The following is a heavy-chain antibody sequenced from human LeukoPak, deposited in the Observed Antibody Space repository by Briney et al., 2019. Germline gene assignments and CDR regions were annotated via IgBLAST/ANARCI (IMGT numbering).Heavy chain of an antibody. CDR1: GYTFTSYC. Sequence: ASVKVSCKASGYTFTSYCMHWVRQAPGQGLEWMGIINPSGGSTSYAQKFQGRVTMTRDMSTSTVYMELSSLRSEDTAVYYCARVRGSGTFDYWGQGTLVTVSS. J-gene: IGHJ4*02. CDR3: ARVRGSGTFDY. V-gene: IGHV1-46*01. CDR2: INPSGGST. D-gene: IGHD3-10*01.